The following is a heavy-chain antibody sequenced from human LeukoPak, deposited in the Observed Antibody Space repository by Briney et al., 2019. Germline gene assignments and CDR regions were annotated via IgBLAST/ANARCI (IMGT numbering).Heavy chain of an antibody. CDR2: IYHSGST. V-gene: IGHV4-30-2*01. J-gene: IGHJ5*02. Sequence: PSQTLSLTCAVSGGSISSGGYSWSWIRQPPGKGLEWIGYIYHSGSTCYNPSLKSRVTISVDRSKNQFSLKLSSVTAADTAVYYCARAVRGRNWFDPWGQGTLVTVSS. D-gene: IGHD5-12*01. CDR3: ARAVRGRNWFDP. CDR1: GGSISSGGYS.